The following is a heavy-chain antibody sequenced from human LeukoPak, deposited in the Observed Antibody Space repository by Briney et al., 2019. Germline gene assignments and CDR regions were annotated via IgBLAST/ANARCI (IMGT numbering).Heavy chain of an antibody. CDR1: GYTFTGYY. Sequence: ASVKVSCKASGYTFTGYYMHWVRQAPGQGLEWMGWINLNSGDTNYAQKFQGRVTMTRDTSLNTAYMNLSSLRYDDTAVYFCASGPRSGWYLTFDFWGQGTLVSVSS. CDR3: ASGPRSGWYLTFDF. D-gene: IGHD6-19*01. J-gene: IGHJ4*02. CDR2: INLNSGDT. V-gene: IGHV1-2*02.